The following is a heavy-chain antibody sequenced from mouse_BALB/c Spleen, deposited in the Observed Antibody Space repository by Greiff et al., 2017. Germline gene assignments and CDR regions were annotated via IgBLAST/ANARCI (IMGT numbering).Heavy chain of an antibody. CDR2: INPSNGGT. CDR3: TRGGYGRFAY. CDR1: GYTFTSYY. Sequence: QVQLQQSGAELVKPGASVKLSCKASGYTFTSYYMYWVKQRPGQGLEWIGEINPSNGGTNFNEKFKSKATLTVDKSSSTAYMQLSSLTSEDSAVYYCTRGGYGRFAYWGQGTLVTVSA. D-gene: IGHD1-1*01. V-gene: IGHV1S81*02. J-gene: IGHJ3*01.